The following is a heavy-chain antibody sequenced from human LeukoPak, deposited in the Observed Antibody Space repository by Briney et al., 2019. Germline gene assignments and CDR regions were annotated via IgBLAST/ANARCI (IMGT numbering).Heavy chain of an antibody. V-gene: IGHV1-69*13. J-gene: IGHJ5*02. CDR3: ARASGGGIAAAGTGWFDP. CDR2: IIPIFGTA. D-gene: IGHD6-13*01. Sequence: SVKVSCKASGGTFSSYAISWVRQAPGQGLEWMGGIIPIFGTANYAQKFQGRVTITADESTSTAYMELSSLRSEDTAVYYCARASGGGIAAAGTGWFDPWGQGTLVTVSS. CDR1: GGTFSSYA.